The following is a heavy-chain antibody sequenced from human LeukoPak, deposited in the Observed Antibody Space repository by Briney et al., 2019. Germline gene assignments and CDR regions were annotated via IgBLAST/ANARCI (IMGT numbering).Heavy chain of an antibody. D-gene: IGHD3-10*01. V-gene: IGHV3-30*02. CDR1: GFTFSSYG. J-gene: IGHJ4*02. CDR3: AKDPRVYGSGAYFDY. CDR2: IRYDGSNK. Sequence: PGGSLRLSCAASGFTFSSYGMHWVRQAPGKGLEWVAFIRYDGSNKYYADSVKGRFTISRDNSKNTLYLQMNSLRAEDTAVYYCAKDPRVYGSGAYFDYWGQGTLVTVSS.